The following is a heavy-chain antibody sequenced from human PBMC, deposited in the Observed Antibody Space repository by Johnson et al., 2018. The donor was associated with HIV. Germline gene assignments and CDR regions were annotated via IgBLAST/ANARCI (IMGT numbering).Heavy chain of an antibody. CDR2: ISWNGAYT. D-gene: IGHD3-10*01. Sequence: VQLVESGGGVVRPVGSLRLSCSASGFTFDDYYMTWVRQAPGKGLEWVSGISWNGAYTGFADSVQGRFTISRYNAKNSLYLQMNSLRAEDTAVYYCARIGLPYYYGSGSYSHDAFDIWGQGTMVTVSS. J-gene: IGHJ3*02. V-gene: IGHV3-20*04. CDR3: ARIGLPYYYGSGSYSHDAFDI. CDR1: GFTFDDYY.